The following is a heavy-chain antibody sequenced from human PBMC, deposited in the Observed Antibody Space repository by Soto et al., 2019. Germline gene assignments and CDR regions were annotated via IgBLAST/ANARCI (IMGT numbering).Heavy chain of an antibody. CDR3: AKAREVRCSGGSCYSGDDY. CDR1: GFTFSSYA. D-gene: IGHD2-15*01. J-gene: IGHJ4*02. V-gene: IGHV3-23*01. Sequence: GGSLRLSCAASGFTFSSYAMSWVRQAPGKGLEWVSAISGSGGSTYYADSVKGRFTISRDNSKNTLYLQMNRLRAEDTAVYYCAKAREVRCSGGSCYSGDDYWGQGTLVTVSS. CDR2: ISGSGGST.